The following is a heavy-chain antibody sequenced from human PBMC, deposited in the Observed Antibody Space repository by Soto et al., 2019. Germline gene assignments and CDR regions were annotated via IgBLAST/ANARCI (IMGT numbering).Heavy chain of an antibody. J-gene: IGHJ3*02. CDR3: ARERGPLPPRGSGSYYKGAFDI. CDR1: GGSISSYY. Sequence: SQTLSLTCTVSGGSISSYYWSWIRQPPGKGLEWIGYIYYSGSTNYNPSLKGRVTISVDTSKNQFSLKLSSVTAADTAVYYCARERGPLPPRGSGSYYKGAFDIWGQGTMVTVSS. D-gene: IGHD3-10*01. CDR2: IYYSGST. V-gene: IGHV4-59*01.